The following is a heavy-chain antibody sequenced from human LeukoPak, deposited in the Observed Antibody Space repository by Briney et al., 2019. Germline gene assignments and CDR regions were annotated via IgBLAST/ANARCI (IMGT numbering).Heavy chain of an antibody. Sequence: SETLSLTCTVSGDSPDSYYWSWIRQPPGKGLEWIGYIYYRGTTSYNPFLKSRVTISVDTSKNQFSLKLNSVTAADTAVYYCARLPRYGGYDHFDYWGQGILVIVSS. J-gene: IGHJ4*02. CDR1: GDSPDSYY. CDR2: IYYRGTT. V-gene: IGHV4-59*12. D-gene: IGHD5-12*01. CDR3: ARLPRYGGYDHFDY.